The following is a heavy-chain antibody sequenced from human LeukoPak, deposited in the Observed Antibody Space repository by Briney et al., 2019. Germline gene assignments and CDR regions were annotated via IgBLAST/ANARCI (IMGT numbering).Heavy chain of an antibody. CDR3: ASSIAAAHDAFDI. V-gene: IGHV5-51*01. J-gene: IGHJ3*02. CDR1: GYSFTSYW. Sequence: GEALKISCKGSGYSFTSYWIGWVRQMPGKGLEWMGIIYPGDSDTRYSPSFQGQVTISADKSISTAYLQWSSLKASDTAMYYCASSIAAAHDAFDIWGQGTMVTVSS. D-gene: IGHD6-13*01. CDR2: IYPGDSDT.